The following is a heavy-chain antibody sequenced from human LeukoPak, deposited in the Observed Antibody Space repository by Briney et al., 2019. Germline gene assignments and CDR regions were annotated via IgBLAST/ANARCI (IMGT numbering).Heavy chain of an antibody. V-gene: IGHV4-39*01. Sequence: PSETLSLTCTVSGGSISSSNYYWGWIRQPPGKGLEWIGSIKYSGNTYYNPSLKSRVTISVDTSKNQFSLKLTSVTAADTAVYYCARPSSSGNYYYWGQGTLVTVSA. CDR3: ARPSSSGNYYY. J-gene: IGHJ4*02. D-gene: IGHD1-26*01. CDR2: IKYSGNT. CDR1: GGSISSSNYY.